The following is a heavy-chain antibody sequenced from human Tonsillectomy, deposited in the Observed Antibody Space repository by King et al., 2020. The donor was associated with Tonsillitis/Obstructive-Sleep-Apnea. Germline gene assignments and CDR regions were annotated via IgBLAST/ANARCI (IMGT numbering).Heavy chain of an antibody. Sequence: QLQLQESGPGLVKPSETLSLTCTVSGASISSSSHFWGWIRQPPGKGLEWIGSIYYSGATYYNPSLKSRATISVDTSKNQFSLKVNSMTAADTAVYYCRSIWVDTGIAVSGRDDDAFDIWGQGTMVTVSS. CDR3: RSIWVDTGIAVSGRDDDAFDI. D-gene: IGHD6-19*01. CDR1: GASISSSSHF. J-gene: IGHJ3*02. V-gene: IGHV4-39*01. CDR2: IYYSGAT.